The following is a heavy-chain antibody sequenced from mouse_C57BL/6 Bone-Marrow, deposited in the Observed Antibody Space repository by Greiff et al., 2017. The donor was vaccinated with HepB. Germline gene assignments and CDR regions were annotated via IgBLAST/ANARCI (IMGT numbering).Heavy chain of an antibody. J-gene: IGHJ4*01. Sequence: EVNVVESGGGLVKPGGSLKLSCAASGFTFSDYGMHWVRQAPEKGLEWVAYISSGSSTIYYADTVKGRFTISRDNAKNTLFLQMTSLRSEDTAMYYCARPLTTVVDYYAMDYWGQGTSVTVSS. CDR2: ISSGSSTI. V-gene: IGHV5-17*01. D-gene: IGHD1-1*01. CDR1: GFTFSDYG. CDR3: ARPLTTVVDYYAMDY.